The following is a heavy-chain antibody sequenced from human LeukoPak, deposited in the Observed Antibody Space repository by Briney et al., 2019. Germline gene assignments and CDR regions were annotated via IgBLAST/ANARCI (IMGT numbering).Heavy chain of an antibody. CDR2: IYHSGST. CDR1: GGSISSSNW. CDR3: AMKSYDSGRSFDY. Sequence: SETLSLTCAVSGGSISSSNWWSWVRQPPGKGLEWVGEIYHSGSTNYNPSLKSRVTISVDKSKNQFSLKLSSVTAADTAVYYCAMKSYDSGRSFDYWGQGTLVTVSS. V-gene: IGHV4-4*02. D-gene: IGHD3-10*01. J-gene: IGHJ4*02.